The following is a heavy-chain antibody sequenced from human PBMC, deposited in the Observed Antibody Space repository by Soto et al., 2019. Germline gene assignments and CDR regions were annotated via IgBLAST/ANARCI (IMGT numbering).Heavy chain of an antibody. J-gene: IGHJ5*02. CDR3: VSGIAAAPRWFDP. Sequence: SVKVSCKASGGTFSSYAISWVRQAPGQGLEWMGGIIPIFGTANYAQKFQGRVTITADESTSTAYMELSSLRSEDTAVYYCVSGIAAAPRWFDPWGQGTLVTVSS. D-gene: IGHD6-13*01. CDR1: GGTFSSYA. CDR2: IIPIFGTA. V-gene: IGHV1-69*13.